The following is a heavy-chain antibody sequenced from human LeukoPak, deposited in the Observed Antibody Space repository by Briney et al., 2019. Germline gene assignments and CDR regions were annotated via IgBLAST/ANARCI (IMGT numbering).Heavy chain of an antibody. CDR1: GGSISSSTYY. Sequence: PSETLSLTCSVSGGSISSSTYYWGWIRQPPGKGLEWIGSIYYSGSISDSGSTYQNPSLRSRVTIPVDTSKNQVSLRLSSVTAADTAVYYCARLERPIDIVVVPAAVGYFDYWGQGTLVTVSS. D-gene: IGHD2-2*01. CDR2: IYYSGSISDSGST. V-gene: IGHV4-39*07. J-gene: IGHJ4*02. CDR3: ARLERPIDIVVVPAAVGYFDY.